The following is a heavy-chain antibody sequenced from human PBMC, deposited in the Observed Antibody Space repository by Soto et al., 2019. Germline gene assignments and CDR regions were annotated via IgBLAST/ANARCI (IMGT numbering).Heavy chain of an antibody. V-gene: IGHV3-23*01. D-gene: IGHD2-2*01. J-gene: IGHJ6*03. CDR2: ISGSGGST. Sequence: GGSLRLSCAASGFTFSSYAMSWVRQAPGKGLEWVSAISGSGGSTYYADSVKGRFTISRDNSKNTLYLQMNSLRAEDTAVYYCAKDRRGYCSSTSCYVSEYYYYMDVWGKGTTVTVSS. CDR3: AKDRRGYCSSTSCYVSEYYYYMDV. CDR1: GFTFSSYA.